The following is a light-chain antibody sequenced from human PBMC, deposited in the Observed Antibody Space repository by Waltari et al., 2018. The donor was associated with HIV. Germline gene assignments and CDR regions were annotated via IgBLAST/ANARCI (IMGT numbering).Light chain of an antibody. CDR2: GNS. J-gene: IGLJ2*01. CDR1: SAGYD. CDR3: QSYDSSLSSSV. Sequence: QSDLTQPPSVSRAPGQRVTISCSGVSAGYDVHWYQQLPGTAPKLLIYGNSNRPSGFPDRFSGSKSGPLASLAITGLQAEDEADYYCQSYDSSLSSSVFGGGTRLTVL. V-gene: IGLV1-40*01.